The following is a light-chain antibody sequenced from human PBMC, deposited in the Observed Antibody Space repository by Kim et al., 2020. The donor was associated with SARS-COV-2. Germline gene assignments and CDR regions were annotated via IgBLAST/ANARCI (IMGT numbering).Light chain of an antibody. V-gene: IGLV2-11*01. Sequence: QSALTQPRSVSGSPGQSVTISCTGTSSDVGGYNYVSWYQQHPGKPPKVMIYDVSKWPSGVPDRFSGSKSGNTASLTISGLQAEDEADYYCCSYAGSYTWVFGGGAKLTVL. CDR1: SSDVGGYNY. CDR2: DVS. J-gene: IGLJ3*02. CDR3: CSYAGSYTWV.